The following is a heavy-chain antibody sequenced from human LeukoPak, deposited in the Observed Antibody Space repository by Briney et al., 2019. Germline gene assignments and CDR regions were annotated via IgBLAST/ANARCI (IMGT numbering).Heavy chain of an antibody. Sequence: KPGGSLRLSCAASGFPFRSAWMSWVRQAPGKGLEWVGRIKTVTDGETTDFAAPVKGRFTISRDDSSNTLYLQMSSLKTEDTAVYFCTTQALLYYGLDVWGKGTTVTVSS. J-gene: IGHJ6*04. V-gene: IGHV3-15*01. CDR2: IKTVTDGETT. CDR3: TTQALLYYGLDV. D-gene: IGHD2-15*01. CDR1: GFPFRSAW.